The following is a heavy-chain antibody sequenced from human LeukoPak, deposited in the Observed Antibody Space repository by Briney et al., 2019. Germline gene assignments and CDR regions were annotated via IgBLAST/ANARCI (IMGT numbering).Heavy chain of an antibody. CDR3: ARSGYCSGGSCYPEDYFDY. D-gene: IGHD2-15*01. Sequence: NASETLSLTCAVSGYSISSGYYWGWIRQPPGKGLEWIGSIYHSGSTYYNPSLKSRVTISVDTSKNQFSLKLSSVTAAGTAVYYCARSGYCSGGSCYPEDYFDYWGQGTLVTVSS. CDR1: GYSISSGYY. V-gene: IGHV4-38-2*01. CDR2: IYHSGST. J-gene: IGHJ4*02.